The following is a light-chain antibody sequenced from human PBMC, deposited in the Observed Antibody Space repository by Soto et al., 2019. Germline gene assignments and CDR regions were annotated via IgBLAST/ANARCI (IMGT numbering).Light chain of an antibody. CDR2: DAS. V-gene: IGKV1-5*01. Sequence: DIQMTQSPSTLSASVGDRVTITCRASQSVSGLLAWYQQKPGKAPKLLIYDASNLESGVPSRFSGSGSGTEFTLTISNLQPDDFATYYCQQYESYSPWTFGQGTKVDIK. CDR1: QSVSGL. CDR3: QQYESYSPWT. J-gene: IGKJ1*01.